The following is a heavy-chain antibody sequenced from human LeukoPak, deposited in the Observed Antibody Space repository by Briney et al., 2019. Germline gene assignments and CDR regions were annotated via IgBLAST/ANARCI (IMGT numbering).Heavy chain of an antibody. CDR3: AKGWTKYCSGGSCYSPLYYFDY. V-gene: IGHV3-23*01. CDR2: ISVSGGTT. CDR1: GFTFSTYA. Sequence: GGSLRLSCAASGFTFSTYAMSWVRQAPGKGLEWVSGISVSGGTTHYAVSVKGRFTISRDNSKNTLSLQMNSLRAEDTAVYYCAKGWTKYCSGGSCYSPLYYFDYWGQGTLVTVSS. D-gene: IGHD2-15*01. J-gene: IGHJ4*02.